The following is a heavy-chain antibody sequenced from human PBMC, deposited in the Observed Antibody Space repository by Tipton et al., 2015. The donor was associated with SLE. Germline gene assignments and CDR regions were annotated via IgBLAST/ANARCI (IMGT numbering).Heavy chain of an antibody. CDR2: SRNKARSHTT. CDR3: ARDASNSENSAFDI. D-gene: IGHD2/OR15-2a*01. CDR1: GFIFSDHH. Sequence: SLRLSCAASGFIFSDHHIDWVRQAPGKGLEWVGRSRNKARSHTTEYAASVKGRFTISRDNLKNSLYLQMNSLQTEDTAMYYCARDASNSENSAFDIWGQGTKVTVSS. V-gene: IGHV3-72*01. J-gene: IGHJ3*02.